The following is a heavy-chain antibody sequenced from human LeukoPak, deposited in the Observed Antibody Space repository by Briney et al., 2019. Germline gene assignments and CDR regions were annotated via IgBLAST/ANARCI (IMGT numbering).Heavy chain of an antibody. CDR3: AKIGRRSGSYYIKTYSFDY. V-gene: IGHV3-23*01. CDR2: ISGSGGST. D-gene: IGHD3-10*01. CDR1: GFTFSSYA. J-gene: IGHJ4*02. Sequence: GGSLRLSCAASGFTFSSYAMSWVRQAPGKGLEWVSAISGSGGSTYYADSVKGRFTISGDNSKNTLYLQMNSLRAEDTAVYYCAKIGRRSGSYYIKTYSFDYWGQGTLVTVSS.